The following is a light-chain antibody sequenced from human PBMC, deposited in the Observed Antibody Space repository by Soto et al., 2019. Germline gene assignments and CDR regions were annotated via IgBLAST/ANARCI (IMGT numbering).Light chain of an antibody. V-gene: IGKV3-20*01. CDR3: QQYGSSPLIT. CDR1: QSVSYN. Sequence: EIVMTQSPATLSVSPGERVTLSCRASQSVSYNLAWYQQKPGQAPRLLIYGVSSRATGIPDRFSGSGSGTDFTLTISRLEPEDFAVYHCQQYGSSPLITFGQGTRLEIK. CDR2: GVS. J-gene: IGKJ5*01.